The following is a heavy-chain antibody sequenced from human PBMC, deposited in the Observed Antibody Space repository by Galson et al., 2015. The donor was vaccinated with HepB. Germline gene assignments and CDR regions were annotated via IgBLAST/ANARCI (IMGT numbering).Heavy chain of an antibody. Sequence: SLRLSCAASGFTFSNSAMTWVRQAPGKGLEWVSSIYAAPIKTYYIDSVKGRFTISRDNSKNTLYLQMNGLRVEDTAVYYCAKGADYYGPGNYQNWFDPWGQGTLVTVSS. CDR1: GFTFSNSA. CDR2: IYAAPIKT. CDR3: AKGADYYGPGNYQNWFDP. V-gene: IGHV3-23*01. J-gene: IGHJ5*02. D-gene: IGHD3-10*01.